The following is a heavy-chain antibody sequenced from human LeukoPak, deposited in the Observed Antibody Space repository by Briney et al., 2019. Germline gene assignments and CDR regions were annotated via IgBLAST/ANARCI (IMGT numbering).Heavy chain of an antibody. D-gene: IGHD3-10*01. CDR3: ARELLRFGEAIL. J-gene: IGHJ4*02. CDR1: GGTFSSYA. CDR2: IIPILGIA. V-gene: IGHV1-69*04. Sequence: ASVKVSCKASGGTFSSYAISWVRQAPGQGLEWMGRIIPILGIANYAQKFQGRVTITADKSTSTAYMELSSLRSEDTAVYYCARELLRFGEAILWGQGTLVTVSS.